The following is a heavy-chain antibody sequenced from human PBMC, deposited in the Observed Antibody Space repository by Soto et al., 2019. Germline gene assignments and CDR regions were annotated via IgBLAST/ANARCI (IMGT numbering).Heavy chain of an antibody. J-gene: IGHJ6*02. D-gene: IGHD6-6*01. CDR2: IIPIFGTA. V-gene: IGHV1-69*13. CDR3: AAWGAAPYYYYGMDV. CDR1: GGTFSSYA. Sequence: SVKVSCKASGGTFSSYAISWVRQAPGQGLEWMGGIIPIFGTANYAQKFQGRVTITADESTSTAYMELSSLRSEDTAVYYCAAWGAAPYYYYGMDVWGQGNTVTVSS.